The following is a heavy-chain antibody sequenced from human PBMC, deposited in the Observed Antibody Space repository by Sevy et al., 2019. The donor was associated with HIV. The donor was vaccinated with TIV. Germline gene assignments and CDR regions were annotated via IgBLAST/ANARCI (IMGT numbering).Heavy chain of an antibody. CDR3: AKDREYSSSWYDPSDY. Sequence: GGSLRLSCAASGFTFSSYAMSWVRQAPGKGLEWLSAISGSGGSTYYADSVKGRFTISRDNSKNTLYLQMNSLRAEDTAVWYCAKDREYSSSWYDPSDYWGQGTLVTVSS. CDR2: ISGSGGST. CDR1: GFTFSSYA. D-gene: IGHD6-13*01. J-gene: IGHJ4*02. V-gene: IGHV3-23*01.